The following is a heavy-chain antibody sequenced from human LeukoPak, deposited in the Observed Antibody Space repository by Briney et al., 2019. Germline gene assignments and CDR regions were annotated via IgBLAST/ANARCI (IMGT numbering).Heavy chain of an antibody. CDR1: GRSLGNFY. CDR3: ARARYGSGSYHFMDV. CDR2: IFTTGST. V-gene: IGHV4-4*07. J-gene: IGHJ6*03. D-gene: IGHD3-10*01. Sequence: SQTLSLTCTVSGRSLGNFYWNWIRHPAAKGLEWIGRIFTTGSTNYNPSLKSRVTMSVATSKNQLSLRLSSVTAADTAVYYCARARYGSGSYHFMDVWGKGTTVTISS.